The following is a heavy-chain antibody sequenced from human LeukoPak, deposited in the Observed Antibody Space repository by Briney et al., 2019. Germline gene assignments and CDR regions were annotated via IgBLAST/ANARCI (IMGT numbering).Heavy chain of an antibody. D-gene: IGHD3-16*02. CDR3: ARDGAGSTFGGVIVS. CDR1: GFTFSDYT. V-gene: IGHV3-21*01. CDR2: ITSSSSYI. J-gene: IGHJ5*02. Sequence: GGSLRLSCAASGFTFSDYTMNWVRQAPGTGLEWVSSITSSSSYIYYADSVKGRFTISRDNAKNSLYLQMNSLRAEDTAVYYCARDGAGSTFGGVIVSWGQGTLVTVSS.